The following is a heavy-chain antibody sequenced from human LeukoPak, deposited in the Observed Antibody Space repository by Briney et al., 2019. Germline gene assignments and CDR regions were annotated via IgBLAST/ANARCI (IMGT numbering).Heavy chain of an antibody. CDR2: IRYDGSNT. Sequence: GGSLRLSCAASGFIFSSYGMHWVRQAPGKGLEWVAFIRYDGSNTYYADSVKGRFTISRDNSKNTLYLQMNSLRAEDTAVYYCATAGRYYYDSSGYYSDYWGQGTLVTVSS. CDR1: GFIFSSYG. CDR3: ATAGRYYYDSSGYYSDY. D-gene: IGHD3-22*01. J-gene: IGHJ4*02. V-gene: IGHV3-30*02.